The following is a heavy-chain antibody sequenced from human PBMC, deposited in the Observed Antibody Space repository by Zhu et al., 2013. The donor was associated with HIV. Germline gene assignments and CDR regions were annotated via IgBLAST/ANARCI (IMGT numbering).Heavy chain of an antibody. CDR3: ACRAAGVGFDP. V-gene: IGHV4-4*02. CDR2: INHSGNM. D-gene: IGHD6-13*01. J-gene: IGHJ5*02. Sequence: QVLLQESGPGLVNPSGTLSLTCTVSGGSISSSTYLSWVRQSPEKGLEWIGDINHSGNMYYNPSLKSRVTMSEDKSKNQFSLDLSSVTAADTAVYFCACRAAGVGFDPWGQGTLVTVSS. CDR1: GGSISSSTY.